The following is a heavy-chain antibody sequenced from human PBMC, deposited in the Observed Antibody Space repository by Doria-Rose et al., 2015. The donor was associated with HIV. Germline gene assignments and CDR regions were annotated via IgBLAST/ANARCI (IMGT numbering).Heavy chain of an antibody. D-gene: IGHD3-3*01. Sequence: VQLVESGGGLVQPGRSLRLSCVGSGFSFESYAMHWVRLAPGKGLEWVAGISWDSGAKGNADSVEGRFTISRDNAKKSVYLEMRSLRPEDTACYYCAKAPIIGPKYYFYMDVWCKGTSVTVSS. J-gene: IGHJ6*03. CDR1: GFSFESYA. CDR3: AKAPIIGPKYYFYMDV. V-gene: IGHV3-9*01. CDR2: ISWDSGAK.